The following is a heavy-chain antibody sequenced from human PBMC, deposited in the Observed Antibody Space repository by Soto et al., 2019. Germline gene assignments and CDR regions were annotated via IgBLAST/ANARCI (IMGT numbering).Heavy chain of an antibody. Sequence: QLQLQESGPGLVKPSETLSLTCTVSGGSISSSSYYWGWIRQPPGKGLEWIGSIYYSGSTYYNPSLKSRVTISVDTSKNQFSLKLSSVTAADTAVYYCARHVGPLWFGELWRRWFDPWGQGTLVTVSS. CDR3: ARHVGPLWFGELWRRWFDP. CDR2: IYYSGST. V-gene: IGHV4-39*01. D-gene: IGHD3-10*01. J-gene: IGHJ5*02. CDR1: GGSISSSSYY.